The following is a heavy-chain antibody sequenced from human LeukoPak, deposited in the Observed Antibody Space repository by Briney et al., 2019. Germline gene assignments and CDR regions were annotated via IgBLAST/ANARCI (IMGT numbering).Heavy chain of an antibody. Sequence: QSGGSLRLSCAASGFIFSNYGIHWVRQAPGKGLEWVAFIRYDGSNKYYADSVKGRFTISRDNSKNTLYLQMNSLRAEDTAVYYCVRCRVSEDSSSRYAYWGQGALVTVSS. D-gene: IGHD2-15*01. CDR2: IRYDGSNK. J-gene: IGHJ4*02. V-gene: IGHV3-30*02. CDR1: GFIFSNYG. CDR3: VRCRVSEDSSSRYAY.